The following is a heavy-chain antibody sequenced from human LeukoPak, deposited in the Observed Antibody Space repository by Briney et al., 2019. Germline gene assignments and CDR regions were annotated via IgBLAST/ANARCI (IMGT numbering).Heavy chain of an antibody. D-gene: IGHD6-19*01. Sequence: GGSLRLSCAASGFTFSSYAMSWVRQAPGKGLEWVSVIYSGGSTYSADSVKGRFTISRDNSKNTLYLQMNSLRVEDTAVYYCARDFPGIGVAGTRPLDYWGQGTLVTVSS. CDR2: IYSGGST. J-gene: IGHJ4*02. V-gene: IGHV3-53*01. CDR1: GFTFSSYA. CDR3: ARDFPGIGVAGTRPLDY.